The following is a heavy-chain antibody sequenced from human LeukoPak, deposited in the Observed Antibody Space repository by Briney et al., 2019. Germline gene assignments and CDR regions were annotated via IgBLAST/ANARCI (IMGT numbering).Heavy chain of an antibody. Sequence: GGSLRLSCAASGFTFSSYEMNLVRQAPGKGLEWLSYMSNSGSSIHYADSVKGRFTISRENAKNSLYLQMNSLRAENTAVYYCARGGGATYYWGQGTLVTVSS. CDR1: GFTFSSYE. J-gene: IGHJ4*02. CDR3: ARGGGATYY. CDR2: MSNSGSSI. D-gene: IGHD3-16*01. V-gene: IGHV3-48*03.